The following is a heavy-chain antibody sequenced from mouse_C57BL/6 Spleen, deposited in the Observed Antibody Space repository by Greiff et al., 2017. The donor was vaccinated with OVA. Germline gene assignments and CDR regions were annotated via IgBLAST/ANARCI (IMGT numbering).Heavy chain of an antibody. CDR2: ISSGGDYI. Sequence: EVHLVESGEGLVKPGGSLKLSCAASGFTFSSYAMSWVRQTPEKRLEWVAYISSGGDYIYYADTVKGRFTISRDNARNTLYLQMSSLKSEDTAMYYCTREAAQAGFAYWGQGTLVTVSA. J-gene: IGHJ3*01. CDR3: TREAAQAGFAY. V-gene: IGHV5-9-1*02. D-gene: IGHD3-2*02. CDR1: GFTFSSYA.